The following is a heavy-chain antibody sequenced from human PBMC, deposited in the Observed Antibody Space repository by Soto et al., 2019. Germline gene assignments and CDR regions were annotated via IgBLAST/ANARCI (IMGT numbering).Heavy chain of an antibody. J-gene: IGHJ2*01. CDR1: GFTFSSYA. CDR3: ARPLWRDDYNWGYFDL. CDR2: ISYDGSNK. D-gene: IGHD4-4*01. V-gene: IGHV3-30-3*01. Sequence: QVQLVESGGGVVQPGRSLRLSCAASGFTFSSYAMHWVRQAPGKGLEWVAVISYDGSNKYYTDSVKGRFTSSRDNSKNTLYLQMNSLRSEDTAVYYWARPLWRDDYNWGYFDLWGRGTLVTVSS.